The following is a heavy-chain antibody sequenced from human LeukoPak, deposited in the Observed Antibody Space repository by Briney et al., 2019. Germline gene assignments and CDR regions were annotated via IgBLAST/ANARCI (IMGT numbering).Heavy chain of an antibody. V-gene: IGHV3-74*01. CDR2: INTDGSST. J-gene: IGHJ4*02. D-gene: IGHD3-22*01. CDR1: GFTFSSYW. Sequence: GGSLRLSCAASGFTFSSYWMHWVRQAPGKGLVWVSRINTDGSSTSYADSVKCRFTISKDNAKNSLYLQMNSLRAEDTAVYYCARDSHDSSGSVGYFDYWGQGTLVTVSS. CDR3: ARDSHDSSGSVGYFDY.